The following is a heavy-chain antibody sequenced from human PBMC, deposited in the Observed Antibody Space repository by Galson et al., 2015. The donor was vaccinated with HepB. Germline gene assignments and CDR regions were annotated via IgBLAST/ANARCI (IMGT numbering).Heavy chain of an antibody. Sequence: SVKVSCKASGYTFTSYGLSWVRQAPGQGLEWMGWINPYDGNTNYAQNLQGRVTMTTDTSTTTAYMELRTLRSDDTAMYYCARGESGNSLHPWGQGTLVTVSS. J-gene: IGHJ5*02. D-gene: IGHD4-23*01. V-gene: IGHV1-18*01. CDR2: INPYDGNT. CDR3: ARGESGNSLHP. CDR1: GYTFTSYG.